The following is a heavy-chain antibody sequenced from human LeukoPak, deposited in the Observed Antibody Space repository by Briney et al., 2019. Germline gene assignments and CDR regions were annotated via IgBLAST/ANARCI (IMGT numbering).Heavy chain of an antibody. CDR3: ARQPKTYYGMDV. Sequence: GESLKISCTGSGYNFTTYWINWARQMPGKGLEWMGRIAPSDSYSDYSPSFQGHVTISADQSISTAYLQWSSLRASDTAIYYCARQPKTYYGMDVWGHGTTVTVSS. J-gene: IGHJ6*02. CDR2: IAPSDSYS. V-gene: IGHV5-10-1*01. CDR1: GYNFTTYW.